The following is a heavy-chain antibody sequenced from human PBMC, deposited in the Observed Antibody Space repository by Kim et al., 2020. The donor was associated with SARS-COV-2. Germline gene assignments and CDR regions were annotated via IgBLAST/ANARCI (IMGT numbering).Heavy chain of an antibody. Sequence: HYADSVQCRFIISRNNSKNTLYLEMNGLRGEDTAVYFCAKDQKDFFYGMYLWGQGTLVTVSS. J-gene: IGHJ6*02. CDR3: AKDQKDFFYGMYL. V-gene: IGHV3-23*01. D-gene: IGHD3-3*01.